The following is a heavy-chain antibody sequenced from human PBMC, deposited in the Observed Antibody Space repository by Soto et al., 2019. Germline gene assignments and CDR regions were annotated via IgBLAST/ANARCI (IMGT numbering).Heavy chain of an antibody. Sequence: GASVKVSCKASGYTFTSYGISWVRQAPGQGLEWMGWISAYNGNTNYAQKLQGRVTMTTDTSTSTAYMELRSLRSDDTAVYYCARDRYYDSSGYPMRAFDIWGQGTMVTVSS. D-gene: IGHD3-22*01. CDR3: ARDRYYDSSGYPMRAFDI. CDR1: GYTFTSYG. J-gene: IGHJ3*02. V-gene: IGHV1-18*01. CDR2: ISAYNGNT.